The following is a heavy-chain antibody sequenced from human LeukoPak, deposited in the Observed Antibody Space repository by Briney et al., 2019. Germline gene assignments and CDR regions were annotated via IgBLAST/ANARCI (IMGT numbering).Heavy chain of an antibody. CDR3: AGVVRHCSGGSCYSGLYYFDY. D-gene: IGHD2-15*01. CDR2: INHSGST. J-gene: IGHJ4*02. V-gene: IGHV4-34*01. CDR1: GGSFSGYY. Sequence: SETLSLTCAVYGGSFSGYYWSWIRQPPGKGLEWIGEINHSGSTNYNPSLKSRVTISVDTSKNQFSLKLSSGTAADTAVYYCAGVVRHCSGGSCYSGLYYFDYWGQGTLVTVSS.